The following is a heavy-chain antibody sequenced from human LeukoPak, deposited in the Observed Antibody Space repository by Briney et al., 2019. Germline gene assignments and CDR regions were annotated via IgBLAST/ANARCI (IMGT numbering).Heavy chain of an antibody. V-gene: IGHV3-33*08. CDR1: GFNFNDAA. D-gene: IGHD3-22*01. Sequence: PGGSLRLSCAASGFNFNDAAMTWVRQAPGKRLEWVAVIWYDGSNKYYADSVKGRFTISRDNSKNTLYLQMNSLRAEDTAVYYCARARYYYDSSGYDAFDIWGQGTMVTVSS. CDR3: ARARYYYDSSGYDAFDI. CDR2: IWYDGSNK. J-gene: IGHJ3*02.